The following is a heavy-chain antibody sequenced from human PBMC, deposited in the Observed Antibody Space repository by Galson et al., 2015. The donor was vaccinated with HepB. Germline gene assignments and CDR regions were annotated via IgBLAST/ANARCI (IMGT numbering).Heavy chain of an antibody. Sequence: SLRLSCAGSGFSFSTYSMNWVRQAPGKGLEWVSYISDRSSTIYYADSVKGRFTISRDNAKNSLYLHMNSLRDEDTAVYYCARSPSGRYCLDYWGQGTLVTVSS. V-gene: IGHV3-48*02. CDR3: ARSPSGRYCLDY. CDR2: ISDRSSTI. J-gene: IGHJ4*02. D-gene: IGHD1-26*01. CDR1: GFSFSTYS.